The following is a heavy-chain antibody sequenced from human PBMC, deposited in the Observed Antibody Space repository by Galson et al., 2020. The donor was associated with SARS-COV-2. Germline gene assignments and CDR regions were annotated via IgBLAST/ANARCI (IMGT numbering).Heavy chain of an antibody. CDR2: IYTSGNT. Sequence: SETLSLTCTVSGASIRSGRYHWSWIRQPAGKGLESIGRIYTSGNTNYNPPLKSRVTISLDTSKNQFSLRLRSVTAADTAVYYCARGEFLEFYYYGRDVWGQGTTVTVSS. D-gene: IGHD3-3*01. V-gene: IGHV4-61*02. J-gene: IGHJ6*02. CDR1: GASIRSGRYH. CDR3: ARGEFLEFYYYGRDV.